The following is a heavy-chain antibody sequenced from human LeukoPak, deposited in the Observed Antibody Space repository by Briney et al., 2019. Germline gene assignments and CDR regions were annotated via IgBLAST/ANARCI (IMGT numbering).Heavy chain of an antibody. CDR3: ARGMATIALSDAFDI. D-gene: IGHD5-24*01. CDR2: INPNSGGT. Sequence: ASVKVSCKASGYTFTGYYMHWVRQAPGQGLEWMGRINPNSGGTNYAQKFQGRVTMTRDTSISTAYMELSRLRSDDTAVYYCARGMATIALSDAFDIWGQGTMATVSS. V-gene: IGHV1-2*06. J-gene: IGHJ3*02. CDR1: GYTFTGYY.